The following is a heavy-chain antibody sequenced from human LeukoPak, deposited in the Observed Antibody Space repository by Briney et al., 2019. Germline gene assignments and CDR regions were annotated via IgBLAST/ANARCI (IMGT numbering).Heavy chain of an antibody. V-gene: IGHV3-23*01. CDR3: ATYHPLWHSFDY. Sequence: GGSLRLSCAASGFTFSSYAMSWVRRAPGRGLEWVSAIIGSGGSTYYSDSVKGRFTISRDNSKNTLYLQMNSLRAEDTAVYYCATYHPLWHSFDYWGQGTLVTVSS. CDR2: IIGSGGST. D-gene: IGHD5-18*01. CDR1: GFTFSSYA. J-gene: IGHJ4*02.